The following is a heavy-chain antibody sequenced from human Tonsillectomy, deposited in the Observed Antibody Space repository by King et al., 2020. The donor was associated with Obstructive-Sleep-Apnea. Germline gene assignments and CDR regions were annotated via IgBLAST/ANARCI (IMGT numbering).Heavy chain of an antibody. V-gene: IGHV4-31*03. D-gene: IGHD3-16*01. CDR1: GGSISSGGYH. Sequence: QLQESGPGLVKPSQTLSLTCTVSGGSISSGGYHWTWIRQHPGKGLEWSGYIHYSGSAYFPPSLKSRFTISVDTSQNEFSLKLSSVTAAATAVYYCARLPGGNYGMDVWGQGTTVTVSS. CDR2: IHYSGSA. CDR3: ARLPGGNYGMDV. J-gene: IGHJ6*02.